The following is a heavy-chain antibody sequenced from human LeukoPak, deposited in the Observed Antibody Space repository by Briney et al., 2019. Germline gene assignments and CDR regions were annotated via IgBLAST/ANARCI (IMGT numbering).Heavy chain of an antibody. CDR1: GFTFSSYG. Sequence: GGSLRLSCAASGFTFSSYGMHWVRQAPGKGLEWVAVIWYDGSNKYYADSVKGRFTISRDNAKNSLYLQMNSLRAEDTAVYYCARRYFDSWGQGTLVTVSS. J-gene: IGHJ4*02. CDR3: ARRYFDS. CDR2: IWYDGSNK. V-gene: IGHV3-33*03.